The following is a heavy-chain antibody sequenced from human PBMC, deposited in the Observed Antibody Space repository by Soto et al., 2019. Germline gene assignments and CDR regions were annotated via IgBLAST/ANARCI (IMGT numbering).Heavy chain of an antibody. V-gene: IGHV4-4*07. CDR3: AREGYYYQDFDY. CDR2: IYTSGST. Sequence: SETLSLTCTVSGGSISSYYWSWIRQPAGKGLEWIGRIYTSGSTNYNPPLKSRVTMSVDTSKNQFSLKLSSVTAADTAVYYCAREGYYYQDFDYWGQGTLVTVSS. CDR1: GGSISSYY. D-gene: IGHD3-10*01. J-gene: IGHJ4*02.